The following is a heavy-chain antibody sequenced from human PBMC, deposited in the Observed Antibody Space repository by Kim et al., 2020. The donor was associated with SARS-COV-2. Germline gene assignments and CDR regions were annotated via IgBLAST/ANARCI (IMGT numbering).Heavy chain of an antibody. CDR3: ASGPVSDYFDS. D-gene: IGHD6-19*01. Sequence: DTRYSPSIKGQVTISVDKSTSTAFLSWNSLKASDSAMYFCASGPVSDYFDSWGQGTLVTVSS. CDR2: DT. V-gene: IGHV5-51*01. J-gene: IGHJ4*02.